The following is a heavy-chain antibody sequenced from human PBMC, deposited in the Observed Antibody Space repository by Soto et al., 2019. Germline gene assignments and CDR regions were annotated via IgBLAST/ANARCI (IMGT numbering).Heavy chain of an antibody. CDR2: FDPEDGET. CDR3: ATDLSDSSGYYYLFDY. J-gene: IGHJ4*02. CDR1: GYTLTELS. D-gene: IGHD3-22*01. Sequence: ASVKVSCKVSGYTLTELSMHWVRQAPGKGLEWMGGFDPEDGETIYAQKFQGRVTMTXXXXXXXXXXXXXSLRSEDTAVYYCATDLSDSSGYYYLFDYWGQGTLVTVSS. V-gene: IGHV1-24*01.